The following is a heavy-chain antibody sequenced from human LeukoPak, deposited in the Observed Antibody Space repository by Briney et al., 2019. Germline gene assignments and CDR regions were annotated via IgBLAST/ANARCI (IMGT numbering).Heavy chain of an antibody. CDR2: IYPGDSDT. CDR3: ARQDGNTAYYFDY. J-gene: IGHJ4*02. D-gene: IGHD4-23*01. Sequence: GESLKISCKGSGYSFVYYWIGWVRQMPGKGMERMGIIYPGDSDTRYSPSFQGQVTISADESLSTAYLQWSSLKASDTAMYYCARQDGNTAYYFDYWGQGTLVTVSS. CDR1: GYSFVYYW. V-gene: IGHV5-51*01.